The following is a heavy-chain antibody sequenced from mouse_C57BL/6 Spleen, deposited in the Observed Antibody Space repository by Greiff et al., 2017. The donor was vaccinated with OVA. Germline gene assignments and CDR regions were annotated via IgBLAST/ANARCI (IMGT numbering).Heavy chain of an antibody. CDR2: ISNGGGST. V-gene: IGHV5-12*01. J-gene: IGHJ1*03. CDR1: GFTFSDYY. D-gene: IGHD1-1*01. Sequence: EVQLVESGGGLVQPGGSLKLSCAASGFTFSDYYMYWVRQTPAQRLEWVAYISNGGGSTYYPDTVKGRFTISRDNAKNTLYLQMSRLKSEDTAMYYCARPDYYGSDWYFDVWGTGTTVTVSS. CDR3: ARPDYYGSDWYFDV.